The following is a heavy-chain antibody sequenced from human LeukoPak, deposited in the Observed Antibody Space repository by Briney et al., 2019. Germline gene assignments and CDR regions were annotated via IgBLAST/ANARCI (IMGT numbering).Heavy chain of an antibody. V-gene: IGHV4-59*08. CDR1: GGSISSYY. D-gene: IGHD5-12*01. Sequence: PSETLSLTCTVSGGSISSYYWSWIRQPPGKGLEWIGYIYYSGSTYYIESLKSRVTISVDTSKNQFSLKVNSVTAADTAVYYCASTSVATKNAFDIWGQGTMVTVSS. CDR2: IYYSGST. CDR3: ASTSVATKNAFDI. J-gene: IGHJ3*02.